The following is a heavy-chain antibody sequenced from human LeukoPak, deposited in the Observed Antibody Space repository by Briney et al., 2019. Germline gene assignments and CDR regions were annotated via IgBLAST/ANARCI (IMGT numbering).Heavy chain of an antibody. Sequence: SETLSLTCTVSGGSISSYYWSWIRQPPGKGLEWIGYINYSGSTNYNPSLKSRVTISVDTSKNQFSLKLSSVTAADTAVYYCARASSIRRGYSYGLVDYWGQGTLVTVSS. CDR1: GGSISSYY. J-gene: IGHJ4*02. CDR3: ARASSIRRGYSYGLVDY. V-gene: IGHV4-59*01. CDR2: INYSGST. D-gene: IGHD5-18*01.